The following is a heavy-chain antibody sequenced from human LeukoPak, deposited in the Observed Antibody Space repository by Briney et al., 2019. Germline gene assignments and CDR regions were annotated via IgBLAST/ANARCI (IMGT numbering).Heavy chain of an antibody. CDR3: ARSDYYDYRQIDF. Sequence: PSETLSLTCSVSGDSISTSSYYWGWIRQPPGKGLEWLGSIYYSGITHYNPSLKRRVTIYVDTSRNQFSPHLYSVTAADTAVFYCARSDYYDYRQIDFWGKGTLVTVSS. CDR1: GDSISTSSYY. J-gene: IGHJ4*02. CDR2: IYYSGIT. V-gene: IGHV4-39*01. D-gene: IGHD3-22*01.